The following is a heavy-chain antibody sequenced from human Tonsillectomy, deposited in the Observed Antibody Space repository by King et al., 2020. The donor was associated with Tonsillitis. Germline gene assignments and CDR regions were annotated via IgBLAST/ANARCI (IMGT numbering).Heavy chain of an antibody. Sequence: QLQESGPGLVKPSETLSLTCSVSGGSISSNYWTWIRQPPGKGLEWIVYIYNSGNTNYNPSLKSRVNISVDTSKNHFSLKLNSVTAADTAVYYCARGRVAEAGIDYWGQGTLATVSS. CDR1: GGSISSNY. CDR3: ARGRVAEAGIDY. V-gene: IGHV4-59*01. J-gene: IGHJ4*02. CDR2: IYNSGNT. D-gene: IGHD6-13*01.